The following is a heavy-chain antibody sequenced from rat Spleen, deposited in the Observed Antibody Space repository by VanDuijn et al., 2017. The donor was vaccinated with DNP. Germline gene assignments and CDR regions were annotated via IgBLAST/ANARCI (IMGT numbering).Heavy chain of an antibody. J-gene: IGHJ2*01. CDR2: IRYDGSNT. Sequence: EVQLVESGGGLVQPGRSLKLSCAASGFSFTNYNMAWVRQAPKKGLEWVATIRYDGSNTYYRDSVKGRFTISRDKTKSTLYLQMDSLRSEDTATYYCVRHGGTTYYFDYWGQGVLVTVSS. D-gene: IGHD1-10*01. CDR1: GFSFTNYN. V-gene: IGHV5-7*01. CDR3: VRHGGTTYYFDY.